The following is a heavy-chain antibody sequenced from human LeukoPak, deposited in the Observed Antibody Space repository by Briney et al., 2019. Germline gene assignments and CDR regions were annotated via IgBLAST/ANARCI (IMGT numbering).Heavy chain of an antibody. V-gene: IGHV4-39*01. J-gene: IGHJ5*02. D-gene: IGHD6-13*01. CDR3: ARLRQLVRSGDFDP. CDR2: IYYSGST. CDR1: GGSISSSSYY. Sequence: SETLSLTCTVSGGSISSSSYYWGWIRQPPGKGLEWIGSIYYSGSTYYNPSLKSRVTISVDTSKNQFSLKLSSVTAADTAVYYCARLRQLVRSGDFDPWGQGTLVTVSS.